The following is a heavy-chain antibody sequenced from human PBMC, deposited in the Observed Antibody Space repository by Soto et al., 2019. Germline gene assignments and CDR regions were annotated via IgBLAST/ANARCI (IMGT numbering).Heavy chain of an antibody. CDR2: IYYSGSA. Sequence: QVQLQESGPGLVKPSQTLSLTCTVSGGSISSGGYYWSWIRQYAGKDLEWIGYIYYSGSASYNPSLKSRVTISVDTSKNQFSLKLSSVTAADTAVYYCARDGDYGSGSYRFDSWGQGTLVTVSS. V-gene: IGHV4-31*02. CDR1: GGSISSGGYY. J-gene: IGHJ4*02. D-gene: IGHD3-10*01. CDR3: ARDGDYGSGSYRFDS.